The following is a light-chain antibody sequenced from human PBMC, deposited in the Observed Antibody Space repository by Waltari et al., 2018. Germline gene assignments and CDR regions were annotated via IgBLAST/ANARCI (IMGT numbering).Light chain of an antibody. CDR3: QQYNKWPLT. CDR1: QSFNSN. V-gene: IGKV3-15*01. Sequence: EIVMTQSPAPLSVSPGERATLSCRASQSFNSNLALAWYQQKPGQAPRLLIYGASIRATGIPARFSGSGSGTEFTLTISSLQSEDFAVYYCQQYNKWPLTFGGGTKVEIQ. J-gene: IGKJ4*01. CDR2: GAS.